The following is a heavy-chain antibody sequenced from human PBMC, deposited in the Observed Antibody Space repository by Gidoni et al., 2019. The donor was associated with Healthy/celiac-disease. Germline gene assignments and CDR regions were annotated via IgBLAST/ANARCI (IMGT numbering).Heavy chain of an antibody. CDR3: ARDYEGNYYGMDV. V-gene: IGHV3-21*01. J-gene: IGHJ6*02. CDR2: ISSSSSYI. CDR1: GFPFSSYS. Sequence: EVQLVESGGGLVKPGGSLRLSCAASGFPFSSYSMNWVRQAPGKGLEWVSSISSSSSYIYYADSVKGRFTISRDNAKNSLYLQMNSLRAEDTAVYYCARDYEGNYYGMDVWGQGTTVTVSS. D-gene: IGHD3-16*01.